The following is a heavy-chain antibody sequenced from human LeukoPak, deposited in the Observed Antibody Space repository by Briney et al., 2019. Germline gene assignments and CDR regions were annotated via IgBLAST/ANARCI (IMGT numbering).Heavy chain of an antibody. Sequence: SETLSLTCTVSGGSISSGDYYWSWIRQPPGKGLEWIGYIYYSGSTYCNPSLKSRVTISVDTSKNQFSLKLSSVTPADTAVYYCARDLPLRSMDVWGKGTTVTVSS. CDR2: IYYSGST. J-gene: IGHJ6*03. CDR3: ARDLPLRSMDV. CDR1: GGSISSGDYY. D-gene: IGHD4/OR15-4a*01. V-gene: IGHV4-30-4*08.